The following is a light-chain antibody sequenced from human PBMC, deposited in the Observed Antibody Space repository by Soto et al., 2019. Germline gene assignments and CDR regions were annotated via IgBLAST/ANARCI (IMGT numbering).Light chain of an antibody. J-gene: IGLJ2*01. V-gene: IGLV3-1*01. CDR1: KLGNKY. CDR2: QDN. Sequence: SYELTQPPSVSVSPGQTASITCSGDKLGNKYVCWYQQKPGQSPVLVIYQDNKRPSGIPERFSGSNSGNTATLTISGTQAMDEADYYCQAWDSSTVVFGGGTKVTVL. CDR3: QAWDSSTVV.